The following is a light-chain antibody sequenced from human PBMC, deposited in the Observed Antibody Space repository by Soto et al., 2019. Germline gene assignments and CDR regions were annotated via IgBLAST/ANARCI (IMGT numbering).Light chain of an antibody. V-gene: IGLV2-14*03. Sequence: QSALTQPASGSGSPGRPLTFSSPGATSDVGHYNYVSWYQQHPGKAPNLLIYDVSIRPSGVSNRFSGSKSGNTASLTISGLQPEDESDYYCCSFSSNTLLFGGGTKVTVL. J-gene: IGLJ2*01. CDR1: TSDVGHYNY. CDR2: DVS. CDR3: CSFSSNTLL.